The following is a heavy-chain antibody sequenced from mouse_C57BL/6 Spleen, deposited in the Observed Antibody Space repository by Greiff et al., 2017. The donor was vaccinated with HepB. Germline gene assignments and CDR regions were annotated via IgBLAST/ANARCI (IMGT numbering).Heavy chain of an antibody. CDR3: AGAGYRDFGAAY. V-gene: IGHV1-18*01. J-gene: IGHJ3*01. CDR2: INPNNGGT. CDR1: GYTFTDYN. D-gene: IGHD2-13*01. Sequence: VQLQQSGPELVKPGASVKIPCKASGYTFTDYNMDWVKQSHGQSLEWIGEINPNNGGTIYNQKFKGKATLTADKSSSTAYLELSSLTSEDTAVYYCAGAGYRDFGAAYWGQGTLVTVSA.